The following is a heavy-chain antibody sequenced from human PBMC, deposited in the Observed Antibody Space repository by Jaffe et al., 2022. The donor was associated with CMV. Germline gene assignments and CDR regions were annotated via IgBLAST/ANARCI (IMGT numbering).Heavy chain of an antibody. V-gene: IGHV3-7*01. J-gene: IGHJ2*01. CDR3: ARDGGGYLDL. Sequence: DVQLVESGGGLVQPGGSLRLSCGASGFTFRIYWMTWVRQAPGKGLEWVANIKGDGSETFYVDSVKGRFTISRDTAKNSLFLQMNSLRVDDTAVYYCARDGGGYLDLWGRGTLVTVSS. D-gene: IGHD3-16*01. CDR2: IKGDGSET. CDR1: GFTFRIYW.